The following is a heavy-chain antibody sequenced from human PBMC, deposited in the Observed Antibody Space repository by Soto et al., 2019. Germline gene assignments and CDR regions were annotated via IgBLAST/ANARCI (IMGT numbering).Heavy chain of an antibody. CDR2: IYWDDDK. CDR3: AHKLSSSGWYRYDHYYGMDV. J-gene: IGHJ6*02. Sequence: QITLKESGPTLVKPTQTLTLTCTSSGFSLSTSGVGVGWIRQPPGKALEWLALIYWDDDKRYSPSLKSRLTITKDTSKNQVVLTMTNMDPVDTATYYCAHKLSSSGWYRYDHYYGMDVWGQGTTVTVSS. D-gene: IGHD6-19*01. V-gene: IGHV2-5*02. CDR1: GFSLSTSGVG.